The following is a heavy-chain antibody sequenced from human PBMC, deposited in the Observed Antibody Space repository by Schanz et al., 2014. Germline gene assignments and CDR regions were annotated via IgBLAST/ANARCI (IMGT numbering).Heavy chain of an antibody. Sequence: QEQLVESGGGLVKPGGSLRLSCAASGFIFSNYGIHWFRQPAGKGLEWVSDISSGSSYANYADSVKGRFTISRDNAKNTLYLQMNTLRAEDTAVYYCARDRGYCSGGSCLTFDYWGQGTLVTVSS. J-gene: IGHJ4*02. D-gene: IGHD2-15*01. CDR2: ISSGSSYA. CDR3: ARDRGYCSGGSCLTFDY. V-gene: IGHV3-11*06. CDR1: GFIFSNYG.